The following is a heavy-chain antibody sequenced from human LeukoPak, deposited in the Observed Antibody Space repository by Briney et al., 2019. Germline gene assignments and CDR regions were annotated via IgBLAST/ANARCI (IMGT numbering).Heavy chain of an antibody. D-gene: IGHD6-13*01. Sequence: GGSLRLSCAASGFTVSSNYMSWVRQAPGKGLEWVSVIYSGGSTYYADSVKGRFTISRDNSKNTLYLRMNSLRAEDTAVYYCAKDVIAAADLPEDYWGQGTLVTVSS. CDR2: IYSGGST. V-gene: IGHV3-53*01. CDR3: AKDVIAAADLPEDY. J-gene: IGHJ4*02. CDR1: GFTVSSNY.